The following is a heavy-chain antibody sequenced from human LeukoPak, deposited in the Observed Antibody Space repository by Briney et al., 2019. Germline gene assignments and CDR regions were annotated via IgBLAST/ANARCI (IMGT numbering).Heavy chain of an antibody. Sequence: SETLSLTCTVSGGSISSSSYYWGWIRQPPGKGLEWIGSIYYSGSTDYHPSLKSRVTISVDTPKNQFSLKLSSVTAADTAVYYCARAYSSSWYFNWFDPWGQGTLVTVSS. D-gene: IGHD6-13*01. CDR1: GGSISSSSYY. J-gene: IGHJ5*02. V-gene: IGHV4-39*07. CDR3: ARAYSSSWYFNWFDP. CDR2: IYYSGST.